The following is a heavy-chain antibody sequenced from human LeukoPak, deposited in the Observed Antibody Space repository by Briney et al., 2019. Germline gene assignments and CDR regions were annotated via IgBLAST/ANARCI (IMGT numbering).Heavy chain of an antibody. CDR3: ATDRGWRTSGYYLYYFEY. CDR1: GFVFRNYF. CDR2: IKNDGSER. Sequence: GGSLRLSCAASGFVFRNYFMSWVRQAPGKGLEWVASIKNDGSERYYVDSVRGRYTISRDNTKNSLFLQMSSLRAEGTAVYYCATDRGWRTSGYYLYYFEYWGQGILVTFSS. J-gene: IGHJ4*02. V-gene: IGHV3-7*01. D-gene: IGHD3-3*01.